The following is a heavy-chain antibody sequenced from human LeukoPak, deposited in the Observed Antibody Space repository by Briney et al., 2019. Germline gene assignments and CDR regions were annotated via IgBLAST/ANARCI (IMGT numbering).Heavy chain of an antibody. Sequence: GRSLRLSCAASGFTFDDYAMHWVRQAPGKGLEWVSGISWNSGSIGYADSVKGRFTISRDNAKNPLYLQMNSLRAEDTALYYCAKAWFGELLNCFDYWGQGTLVTVSS. J-gene: IGHJ4*02. D-gene: IGHD3-10*01. CDR2: ISWNSGSI. CDR1: GFTFDDYA. V-gene: IGHV3-9*01. CDR3: AKAWFGELLNCFDY.